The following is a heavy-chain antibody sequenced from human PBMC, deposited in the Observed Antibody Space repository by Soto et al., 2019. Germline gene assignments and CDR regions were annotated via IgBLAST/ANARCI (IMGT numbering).Heavy chain of an antibody. CDR3: ASMTTVTSNGYYYYGMDV. CDR2: ISSSSSYI. V-gene: IGHV3-21*01. CDR1: GFTFSSYS. D-gene: IGHD4-17*01. J-gene: IGHJ6*02. Sequence: GGSLRLSCAASGFTFSSYSMNWVRQAPGKGLEWVSSISSSSSYIYYADSVKGRFTISRDNAKNSLYLQMNSLRAEDTAVYYCASMTTVTSNGYYYYGMDVWGQGTTVTVSS.